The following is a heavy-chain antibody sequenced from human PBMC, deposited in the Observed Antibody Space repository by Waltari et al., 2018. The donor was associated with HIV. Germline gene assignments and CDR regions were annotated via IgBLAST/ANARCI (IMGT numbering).Heavy chain of an antibody. J-gene: IGHJ4*02. V-gene: IGHV4-61*02. CDR1: GGSISSGSYY. CDR2: IYTSGST. D-gene: IGHD3-3*01. Sequence: QVQLQESGPGLVKPSQTLSLTCTVSGGSISSGSYYWSWIRQPAGKGLEWIGRIYTSGSTNYNPSLKSRVTISVDTSKNQFSLKLSSLTAADTAVYYCAGGMIFGVVTGSYWGQGTLVTVSS. CDR3: AGGMIFGVVTGSY.